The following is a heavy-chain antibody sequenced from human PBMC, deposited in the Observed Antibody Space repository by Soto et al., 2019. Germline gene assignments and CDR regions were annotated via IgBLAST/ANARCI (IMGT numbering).Heavy chain of an antibody. CDR1: GFTFSSYW. CDR3: ARDLLQYYDSSGYLGCDY. D-gene: IGHD3-22*01. J-gene: IGHJ4*02. Sequence: GGSLRLSCAASGFTFSSYWMSWVRQAPGKGLEWVANIKQDRSEKYYVDSVKGRFTISRDNAKNSLYLQMNSLRAEDTAVDYCARDLLQYYDSSGYLGCDYWGQRTLVTVSS. V-gene: IGHV3-7*05. CDR2: IKQDRSEK.